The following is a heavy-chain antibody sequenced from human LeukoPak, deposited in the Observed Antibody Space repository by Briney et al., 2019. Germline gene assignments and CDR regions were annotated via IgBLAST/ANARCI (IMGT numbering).Heavy chain of an antibody. CDR1: LSTLSTYW. CDR2: TKEDGSEK. CDR3: AKGQQRFDY. J-gene: IGHJ4*02. Sequence: PGGSLRLSCAASLSTLSTYWMTWFRQTPGGGLEWVANTKEDGSEKYYVDSVKGRFSISRDNAKNSLFLHMNSLRAEDTAVYYCAKGQQRFDYWGQGTLVTVSS. V-gene: IGHV3-7*04. D-gene: IGHD6-13*01.